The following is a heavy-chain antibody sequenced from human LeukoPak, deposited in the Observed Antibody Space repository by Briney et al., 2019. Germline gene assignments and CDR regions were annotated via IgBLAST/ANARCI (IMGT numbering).Heavy chain of an antibody. Sequence: PSETLSLTCTVSGGSISSYYWSWIRQPPGKGLEWIGEMNHSGSTNYNPSLKSRVTISADTSKNQFSLRLSSVTAADTAVYYCARPGPLTYGMDVWGQGTTVTASS. CDR1: GGSISSYY. V-gene: IGHV4-34*01. CDR3: ARPGPLTYGMDV. J-gene: IGHJ6*02. CDR2: MNHSGST. D-gene: IGHD3-9*01.